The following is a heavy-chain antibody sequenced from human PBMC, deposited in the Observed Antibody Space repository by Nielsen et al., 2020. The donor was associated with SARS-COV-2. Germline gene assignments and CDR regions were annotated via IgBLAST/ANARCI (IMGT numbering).Heavy chain of an antibody. Sequence: SETLSLTCTVTGGSISRYYWTWIRQPPGKGLEWIGYIHDSGTTTYTPSLKSRVTISLETSKNQFSLKLNSVTAADTAVYYCARDYYGDYLDGFDIWGQGTVVTVSS. V-gene: IGHV4-59*01. D-gene: IGHD4-17*01. CDR2: IHDSGTT. CDR3: ARDYYGDYLDGFDI. J-gene: IGHJ3*02. CDR1: GGSISRYY.